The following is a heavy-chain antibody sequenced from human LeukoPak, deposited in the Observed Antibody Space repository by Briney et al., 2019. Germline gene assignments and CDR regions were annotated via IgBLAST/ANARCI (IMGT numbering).Heavy chain of an antibody. D-gene: IGHD6-19*01. CDR3: AKPLWYTSDKGVIFDY. CDR2: IPYDGRNK. Sequence: PGGSLRLSCAASGFTFSSYWMSWVRQAPGKGLEWVAVIPYDGRNKYYTDSVKGRFTISRDNSKNTLYLQMNSLRAEDTAVYYCAKPLWYTSDKGVIFDYWGQGTLVTVSS. J-gene: IGHJ4*02. V-gene: IGHV3-30*18. CDR1: GFTFSSYW.